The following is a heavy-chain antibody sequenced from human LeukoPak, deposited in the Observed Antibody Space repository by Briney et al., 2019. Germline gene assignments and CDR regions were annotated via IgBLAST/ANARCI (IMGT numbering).Heavy chain of an antibody. CDR3: ARRGYSYGYFDY. CDR1: GFTFSNAW. J-gene: IGHJ4*02. CDR2: IKSKTDGGTT. Sequence: GGSLRLSCAASGFTFSNAWMSWVRQAPGKGLEWVGRIKSKTDGGTTDYAAPMKGRFTISRDDLKNTLYLQMSSLKTEDTAVYYCARRGYSYGYFDYWGQGTLVTVSS. D-gene: IGHD5-18*01. V-gene: IGHV3-15*01.